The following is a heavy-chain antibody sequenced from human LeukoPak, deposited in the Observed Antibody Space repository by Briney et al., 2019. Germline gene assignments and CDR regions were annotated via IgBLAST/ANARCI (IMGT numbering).Heavy chain of an antibody. CDR1: GFTFSSYA. J-gene: IGHJ3*02. Sequence: PGGSLRLSCAASGFTFSSYAMSWVRQAPGKGLEWVSAISGSGGSTYYADSVKGRFTISRDNSKNTLYLQMNSLRAEDTAVYYCARANDSSGYYWGGAFDIWGQGTMVTVSS. V-gene: IGHV3-23*01. CDR2: ISGSGGST. D-gene: IGHD3-22*01. CDR3: ARANDSSGYYWGGAFDI.